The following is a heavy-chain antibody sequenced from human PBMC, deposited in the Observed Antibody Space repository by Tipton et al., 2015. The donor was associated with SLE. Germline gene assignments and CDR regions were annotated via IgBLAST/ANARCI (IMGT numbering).Heavy chain of an antibody. V-gene: IGHV3-23*01. CDR3: ARGGLEPFDD. J-gene: IGHJ4*02. CDR1: GFSFSNYA. CDR2: ISSAGGSGTST. Sequence: SLRLSCAASGFSFSNYAMSWVRQPPGKGLEWVSTISSAGGSGTSTYYTESVRGRFTISRDNAKNTLYLQMNSLRAEDTAVYYCARGGLEPFDDWGQGTLVTVSS. D-gene: IGHD3/OR15-3a*01.